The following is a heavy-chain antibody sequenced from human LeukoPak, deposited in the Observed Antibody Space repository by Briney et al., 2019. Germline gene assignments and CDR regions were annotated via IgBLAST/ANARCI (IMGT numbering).Heavy chain of an antibody. CDR1: GGSFSGYY. CDR2: INHSGST. Sequence: SETLSLTCAVYGGSFSGYYWSWIRQPPGKGVEWIGEINHSGSTNYNPSLKSRVTISVDTSKNQFSLKLSSVTAADTAVYYCARVWIPPQYYYDSSGYSRYAFDIWGQGTMVTVSS. V-gene: IGHV4-34*01. CDR3: ARVWIPPQYYYDSSGYSRYAFDI. D-gene: IGHD3-22*01. J-gene: IGHJ3*02.